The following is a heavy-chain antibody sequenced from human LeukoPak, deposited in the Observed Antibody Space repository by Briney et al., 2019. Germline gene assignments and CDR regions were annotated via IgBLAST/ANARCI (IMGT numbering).Heavy chain of an antibody. J-gene: IGHJ4*02. CDR1: GFTFSNAW. Sequence: GGSLRLSCAASGFTFSNAWMSWVRQAPGKGPEWVGRIKSKTDGGTTDYAAPVKGRFTISRDDSKNTLYLQMNSLKTEDTAVYYCTLGYCSGGSCLEDYWGQGTLVTVSS. CDR3: TLGYCSGGSCLEDY. CDR2: IKSKTDGGTT. V-gene: IGHV3-15*01. D-gene: IGHD2-15*01.